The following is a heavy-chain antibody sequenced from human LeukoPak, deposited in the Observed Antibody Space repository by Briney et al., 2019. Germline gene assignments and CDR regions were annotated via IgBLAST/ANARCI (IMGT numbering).Heavy chain of an antibody. J-gene: IGHJ4*02. CDR2: IIPIFGTA. D-gene: IGHD6-19*01. CDR1: GGTFSSYA. CDR3: ANRSPAVAGTFDS. Sequence: SVKVSCKASGGTFSSYAISWVRQAPGQGLEWMGGIIPIFGTANYAQKFQGRVTMTTDTSTSTAYMELRSLRSDDTAVYYCANRSPAVAGTFDSWGQGTLVTVSS. V-gene: IGHV1-69*05.